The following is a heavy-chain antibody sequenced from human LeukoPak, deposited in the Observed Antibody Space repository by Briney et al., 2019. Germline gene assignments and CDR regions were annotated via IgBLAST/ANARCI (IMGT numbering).Heavy chain of an antibody. CDR3: ARVAHSMDAAGHLVEGQDY. V-gene: IGHV3-11*04. J-gene: IGHJ4*02. D-gene: IGHD6-6*01. CDR2: MSSSGKTI. CDR1: GFSISDYY. Sequence: SGGSLRLSCAASGFSISDYYMSWIRQAPGKGLEWVSYMSSSGKTIKYLGSVKGRFTTSRDTAKNSLYLQMRSLRVEDTAVYYCARVAHSMDAAGHLVEGQDYWGQGTLVTVSS.